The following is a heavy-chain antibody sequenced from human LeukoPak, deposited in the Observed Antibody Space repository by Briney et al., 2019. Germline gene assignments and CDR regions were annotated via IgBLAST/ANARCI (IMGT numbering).Heavy chain of an antibody. CDR1: GYSFSSNY. Sequence: SETLSFTGAVYGYSFSSNYWTWIRQSPGTGLEWIGYISHIGTNNSKPSLKRRVTISEETSKNQFSLKRSAVTAAATAVYYWARDLVTVTKGFDISGEGKMVSASS. CDR2: ISHIGTN. CDR3: ARDLVTVTKGFDI. V-gene: IGHV4-59*01. D-gene: IGHD4-17*01. J-gene: IGHJ3*02.